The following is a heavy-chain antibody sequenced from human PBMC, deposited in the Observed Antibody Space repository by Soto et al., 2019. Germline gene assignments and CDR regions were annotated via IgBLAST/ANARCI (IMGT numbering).Heavy chain of an antibody. Sequence: ESGGGVVQPGRSLRLSCAASGFTFSSYGMHWVRQAPGKGLEWVAVISYDGSNKYYADSVKGRFTISRDNSKNTLYLQMNSLRAEDTAVYYCAKDRIGAIAVAGFDYWGQGTLVTVSS. J-gene: IGHJ4*02. D-gene: IGHD6-19*01. CDR1: GFTFSSYG. V-gene: IGHV3-30*18. CDR3: AKDRIGAIAVAGFDY. CDR2: ISYDGSNK.